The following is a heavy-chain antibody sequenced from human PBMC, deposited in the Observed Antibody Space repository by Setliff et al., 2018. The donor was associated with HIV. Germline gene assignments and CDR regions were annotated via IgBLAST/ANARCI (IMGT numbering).Heavy chain of an antibody. Sequence: KTSETLSLTCTVSGGSISSSHKYWGWIRQPPGKGLEWIGSAIYGGDTFYNPSLKSRVTISVDTSNNQVSLNLISVTAADTAVYYCARPYSGRGGGAWFDPWGQGTLVTVSS. V-gene: IGHV4-39*01. J-gene: IGHJ5*02. D-gene: IGHD5-12*01. CDR1: GGSISSSHKY. CDR2: AIYGGDT. CDR3: ARPYSGRGGGAWFDP.